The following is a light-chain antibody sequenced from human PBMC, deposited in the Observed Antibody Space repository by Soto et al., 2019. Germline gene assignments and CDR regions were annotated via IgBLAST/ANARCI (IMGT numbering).Light chain of an antibody. V-gene: IGKV1-5*03. CDR3: QQYNSYPWT. CDR2: KAS. CDR1: QSISSW. J-gene: IGKJ1*01. Sequence: DIQMTQSPSTLSASVGDRVTITCRASQSISSWLAWYQQKPGKAPKVLIYKASSLESWVPSRVSGSGSGTEFTLTISSLQPDVFASYYSQQYNSYPWTFGQGTKVEIK.